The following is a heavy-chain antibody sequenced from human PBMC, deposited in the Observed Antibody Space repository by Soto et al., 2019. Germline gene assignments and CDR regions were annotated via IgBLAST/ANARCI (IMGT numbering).Heavy chain of an antibody. D-gene: IGHD1-1*01. V-gene: IGHV1-18*01. CDR2: ISAHNGNT. CDR3: ARGRYGDY. CDR1: GYTFTSYG. Sequence: QVQLVQSGAEVKTPGASVKVSCKASGYTFTSYGTTWVRQAPGQGLEWMGWISAHNGNTDYAQKLQGRVIVTRDTSTSTAYMELRSLISDDTAVYYCARGRYGDYWGQGALVTVSS. J-gene: IGHJ4*02.